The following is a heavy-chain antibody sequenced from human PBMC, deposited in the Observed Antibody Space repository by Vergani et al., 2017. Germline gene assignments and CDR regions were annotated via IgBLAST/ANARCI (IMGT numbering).Heavy chain of an antibody. J-gene: IGHJ4*02. D-gene: IGHD2-2*01. CDR1: GFTVSSNY. V-gene: IGHV3-53*01. CDR2: IYSGGST. Sequence: VHLVESGGGVVQPGRSLRLSCAASGFTVSSNYMSWVRQAPGKGLEWVSVIYSGGSTYYADSVKGRFTISRDNSKNTLYLQMNSLRAEDTAVYYCARVPINDFLFDYWGQGTLVTVSS. CDR3: ARVPINDFLFDY.